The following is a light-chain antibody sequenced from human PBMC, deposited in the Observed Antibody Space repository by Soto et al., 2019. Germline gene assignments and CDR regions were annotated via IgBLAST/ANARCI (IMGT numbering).Light chain of an antibody. Sequence: QSVLTQPASVSGSPGQSITISCTGNSSDVGGYNYVSWYQQHPGKAPKLMIYGGTNRPSGVSNSFSGSKSGNTAALTISGLQAEDEADYYCSSYTSSTTLSVVFGGGTKLTVL. CDR3: SSYTSSTTLSVV. J-gene: IGLJ2*01. V-gene: IGLV2-14*01. CDR1: SSDVGGYNY. CDR2: GGT.